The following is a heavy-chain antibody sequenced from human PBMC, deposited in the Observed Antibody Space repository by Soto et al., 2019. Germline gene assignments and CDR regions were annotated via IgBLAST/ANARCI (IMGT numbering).Heavy chain of an antibody. J-gene: IGHJ3*02. CDR1: GFTFDDYA. D-gene: IGHD6-19*01. Sequence: DVQLVESGGGLVQPGRSLRLSCAASGFTFDDYAMHWVRQAPGKGLEWVSGISWNSGSIGYADSVKGRFTISRDNAKNSLYLQVNSLRAEDTALYYCAKDIGSGWPPGAFDIWGQGTMVTVSS. V-gene: IGHV3-9*01. CDR2: ISWNSGSI. CDR3: AKDIGSGWPPGAFDI.